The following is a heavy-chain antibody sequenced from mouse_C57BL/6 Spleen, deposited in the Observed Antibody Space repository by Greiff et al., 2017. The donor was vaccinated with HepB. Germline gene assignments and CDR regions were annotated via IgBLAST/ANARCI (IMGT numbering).Heavy chain of an antibody. CDR2: IRNKANGYTT. CDR3: ARSYLLYSNYFDY. J-gene: IGHJ2*01. D-gene: IGHD2-5*01. Sequence: EVQLVESGGGLVQPGGSLSLSCAASGFTFTDYYMSWVRQPPGKALEWLGFIRNKANGYTTEYSASVKGRFTISRDNSQSILYLQMNALRAEDSATYYCARSYLLYSNYFDYWGQGTTLTVSS. CDR1: GFTFTDYY. V-gene: IGHV7-3*01.